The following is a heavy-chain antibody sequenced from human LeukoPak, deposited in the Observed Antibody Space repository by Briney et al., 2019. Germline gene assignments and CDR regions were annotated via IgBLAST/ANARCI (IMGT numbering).Heavy chain of an antibody. CDR1: GFTFSSYG. Sequence: GGSLRLSCAASGFTFSSYGMNWVRQAPGKGLEWVAVISYDGSNKYYADSVKGRFTISRDNSKNTLYLQMNSLRAEDTAVYYCAKEDLEWLSNDDAFDIWGQGTMVTVSS. CDR2: ISYDGSNK. CDR3: AKEDLEWLSNDDAFDI. J-gene: IGHJ3*02. V-gene: IGHV3-30*18. D-gene: IGHD3-3*01.